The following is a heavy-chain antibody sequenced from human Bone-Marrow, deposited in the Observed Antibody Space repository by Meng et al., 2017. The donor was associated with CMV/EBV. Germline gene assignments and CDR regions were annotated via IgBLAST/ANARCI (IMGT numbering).Heavy chain of an antibody. CDR1: GFTFSSYA. CDR3: ARDLGDFWSGYYTGYFDY. CDR2: ISYDGSNK. J-gene: IGHJ4*02. D-gene: IGHD3-3*01. V-gene: IGHV3-30*04. Sequence: GGSLRLSCAASGFTFSSYAMHWVRQAPGKGLEWVAVISYDGSNKYYADSVKGRFTISRDNSKNTLYLQVNSLRAEDTAVYYCARDLGDFWSGYYTGYFDYWGQGTLVTVSS.